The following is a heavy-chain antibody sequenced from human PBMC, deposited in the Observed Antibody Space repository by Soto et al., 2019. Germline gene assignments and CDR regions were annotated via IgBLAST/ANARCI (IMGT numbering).Heavy chain of an antibody. D-gene: IGHD3-22*01. J-gene: IGHJ4*02. Sequence: QVELVQSGGEVKKPGASVKVSCKASGYTFTSHGISWVRQAPGQGLEWVGWINPNNDNSVSAQKFQDRVTWTTDTSTSTVYMEVRSRTSDDTAFDYCARTPTYSRLGDHWGQGTLVTVAS. CDR2: INPNNDNS. CDR1: GYTFTSHG. V-gene: IGHV1-18*04. CDR3: ARTPTYSRLGDH.